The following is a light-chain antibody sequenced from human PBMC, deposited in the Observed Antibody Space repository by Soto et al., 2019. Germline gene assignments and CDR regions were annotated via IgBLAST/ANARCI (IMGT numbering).Light chain of an antibody. Sequence: EIVLTQSPGTLSLSTGDRATLSCRASQNVFSNSLDWYHQKPGQAPRLLIYGASTRASGIPDRFSGSGSGTAFTLTISILEPEDFAVYYCQQYGSTPAITFGGGTNVEIK. CDR2: GAS. CDR3: QQYGSTPAIT. CDR1: QNVFSNS. J-gene: IGKJ4*01. V-gene: IGKV3-20*01.